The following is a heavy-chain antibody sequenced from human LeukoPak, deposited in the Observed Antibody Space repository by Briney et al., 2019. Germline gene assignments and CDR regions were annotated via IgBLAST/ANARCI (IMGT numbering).Heavy chain of an antibody. D-gene: IGHD3-9*01. CDR1: SGSTSSNNW. CDR3: ASRHRDILTGYA. CDR2: IYHSGST. J-gene: IGHJ5*02. Sequence: SETLSLTCAVSSGSTSSNNWWSWVRQPPGKGLEWIGEIYHSGSTNYNPSLKSRVTISVDKSKNQFSLKLSSVTAADTAVYYCASRHRDILTGYAWGQGTLVTVSS. V-gene: IGHV4-4*02.